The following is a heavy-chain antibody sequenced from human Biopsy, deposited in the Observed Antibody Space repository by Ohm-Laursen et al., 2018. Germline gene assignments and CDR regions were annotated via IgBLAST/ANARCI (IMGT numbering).Heavy chain of an antibody. J-gene: IGHJ3*02. CDR3: ARGRSGVAADTFDI. Sequence: SLTLSCAAAVFAVSSNYLTWVWHPPGKGQGRDSLVYSDLRTYYAGSVKRRFTIYRDSSKNTVYLQMSSLSAEDTAVYFCARGRSGVAADTFDIWGQGTMVTVSS. V-gene: IGHV3-53*01. D-gene: IGHD2-15*01. CDR2: VYSDLRT. CDR1: VFAVSSNY.